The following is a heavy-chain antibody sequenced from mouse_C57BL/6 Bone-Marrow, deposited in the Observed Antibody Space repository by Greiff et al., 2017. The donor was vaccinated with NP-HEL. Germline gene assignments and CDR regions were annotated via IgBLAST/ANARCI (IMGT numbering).Heavy chain of an antibody. Sequence: EVKVEESGGGLVQPGGSMKLSCVASGFTFSNYWMTWVRQSPEKGLEWVGQIRFKSDNSATHYAESVKGRFTISRDDSKSSVYLQMNNLRAEDTGIYYCTAGYGSSYGYWGQGTTLTVSS. CDR1: GFTFSNYW. D-gene: IGHD1-1*01. CDR3: TAGYGSSYGY. CDR2: IRFKSDNSAT. V-gene: IGHV6-3*01. J-gene: IGHJ2*01.